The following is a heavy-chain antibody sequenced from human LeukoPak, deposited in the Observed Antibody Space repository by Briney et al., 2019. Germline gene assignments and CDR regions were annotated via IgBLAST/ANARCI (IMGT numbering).Heavy chain of an antibody. CDR2: IYSGGST. Sequence: QPGGSLRLSCAASGFTVSSNYMSWVRQAPGKGLEWVSVIYSGGSTYYADSVKGRFTISRDNSKNTLYLQMNSLRAEDTAVYYCAKEGQVRGVNYYYYYMDVWGKGTTVSVSS. D-gene: IGHD3-10*01. V-gene: IGHV3-53*05. CDR3: AKEGQVRGVNYYYYYMDV. J-gene: IGHJ6*03. CDR1: GFTVSSNY.